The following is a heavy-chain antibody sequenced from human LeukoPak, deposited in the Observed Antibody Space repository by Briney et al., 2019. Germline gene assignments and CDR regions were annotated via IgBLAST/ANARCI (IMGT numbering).Heavy chain of an antibody. CDR2: IKQDGSEK. D-gene: IGHD3-22*01. CDR1: GFTFSSYW. CDR3: ARALTMIVVAFDY. V-gene: IGHV3-7*01. J-gene: IGHJ4*02. Sequence: PGGSLRLSCAASGFTFSSYWMSWVRQAPGKGLEWVANIKQDGSEKYYVDSVKGRFTISRDNAKNSLYLQMNSLRAEDTAVYYCARALTMIVVAFDYWGQGTLVTVSS.